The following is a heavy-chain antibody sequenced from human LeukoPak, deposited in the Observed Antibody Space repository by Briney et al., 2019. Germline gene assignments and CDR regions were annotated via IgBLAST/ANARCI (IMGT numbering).Heavy chain of an antibody. V-gene: IGHV5-51*01. J-gene: IGHJ4*02. CDR1: GYNFTNYW. D-gene: IGHD3-22*01. Sequence: GGSLKISFKGSGYNFTNYWIGWGRPGPGKGVGWMGIIYPGDSDNRYSPSFQGQVTISADKSIKTAYLQWSSLKASDTAMYYCARPYFDSSGYYFDYWGQGTLVTVSS. CDR3: ARPYFDSSGYYFDY. CDR2: IYPGDSDN.